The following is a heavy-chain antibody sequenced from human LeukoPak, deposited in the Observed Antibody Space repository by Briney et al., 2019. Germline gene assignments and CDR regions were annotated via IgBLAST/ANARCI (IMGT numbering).Heavy chain of an antibody. CDR1: GYSFTSYW. CDR2: IYPGDSDT. V-gene: IGHV5-51*01. CDR3: ARQAVAATPGFFD. D-gene: IGHD2-15*01. J-gene: IGHJ4*02. Sequence: GESLKISCKGSGYSFTSYWIGWVRQMPGKGLEWMGIIYPGDSDTRYSPSFRGQVTISADKSISTAYLQWSSLKASDTAMYYCARQAVAATPGFFDWGQGTLVTVSS.